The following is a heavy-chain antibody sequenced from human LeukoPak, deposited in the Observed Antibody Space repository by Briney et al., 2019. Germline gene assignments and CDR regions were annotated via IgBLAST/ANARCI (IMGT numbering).Heavy chain of an antibody. CDR1: GYTFTSYG. J-gene: IGHJ6*03. D-gene: IGHD2-15*01. Sequence: ASVKVSCKASGYTFTSYGISWVRQAPGQGLEWMGWISAYNGNTNYAQKLQGRVTMTTDTSTSTAYMELRSLRSDDTAVYYCARGSMGCSGGSCYYYYMDVWGKGTTVTVSS. CDR2: ISAYNGNT. V-gene: IGHV1-18*01. CDR3: ARGSMGCSGGSCYYYYMDV.